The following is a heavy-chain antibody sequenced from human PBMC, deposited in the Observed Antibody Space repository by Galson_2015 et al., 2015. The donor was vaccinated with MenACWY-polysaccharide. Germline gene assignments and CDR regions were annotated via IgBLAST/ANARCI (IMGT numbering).Heavy chain of an antibody. V-gene: IGHV3-23*01. Sequence: KGLEWVSAISGSGGSTYYADSVKGRFTISRDNSKNTLYLQMNSLRAEDTAVYYCAKGTIVVVTERFYFDYWGQGTLVTVSS. J-gene: IGHJ4*02. CDR3: AKGTIVVVTERFYFDY. D-gene: IGHD2-21*02. CDR2: ISGSGGST.